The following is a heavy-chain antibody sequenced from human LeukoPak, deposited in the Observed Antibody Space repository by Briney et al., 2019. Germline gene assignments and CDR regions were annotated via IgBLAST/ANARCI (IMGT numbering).Heavy chain of an antibody. D-gene: IGHD7-27*01. CDR2: VKNDGSNT. CDR1: GFTFNSYW. V-gene: IGHV3-74*01. CDR3: ARGDHTFWGFPH. Sequence: GGSLRLSCAASGFTFNSYWMHRVRQAPGKGLMWVSRVKNDGSNTNYADSVKGRFTISRDNAKNTLYLQMNSLGAEDTAVYYCARGDHTFWGFPHWGQGTLVTVSS. J-gene: IGHJ4*02.